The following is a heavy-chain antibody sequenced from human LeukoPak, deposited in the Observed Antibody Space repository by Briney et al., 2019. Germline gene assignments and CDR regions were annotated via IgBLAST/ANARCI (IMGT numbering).Heavy chain of an antibody. CDR2: ISSSSSTI. J-gene: IGHJ4*02. Sequence: PGGSLRLSCAASGFTFSSYSMNWVRQAPGKGLEWVSYISSSSSTIYYADSVKGRFTISRDNAKNSLYLQMNSLRAEDTAVYYCARSRIFGVVITKYYFDYWGQGTLVTVSS. CDR3: ARSRIFGVVITKYYFDY. D-gene: IGHD3-3*01. V-gene: IGHV3-48*01. CDR1: GFTFSSYS.